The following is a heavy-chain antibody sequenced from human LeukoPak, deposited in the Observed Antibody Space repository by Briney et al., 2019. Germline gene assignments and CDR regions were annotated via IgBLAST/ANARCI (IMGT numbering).Heavy chain of an antibody. Sequence: GASVKVSCKASGYTFTSYYIHWVRQVPRLGLEWMGWISPKGDETKYAPRFQGRVTVTRDTSITTTYMDLSGLRSDDTAVYYCARGDMYFQDSSYRSLDHWGQGTLVTVSS. D-gene: IGHD2-15*01. CDR2: ISPKGDET. V-gene: IGHV1-2*02. CDR1: GYTFTSYY. CDR3: ARGDMYFQDSSYRSLDH. J-gene: IGHJ4*02.